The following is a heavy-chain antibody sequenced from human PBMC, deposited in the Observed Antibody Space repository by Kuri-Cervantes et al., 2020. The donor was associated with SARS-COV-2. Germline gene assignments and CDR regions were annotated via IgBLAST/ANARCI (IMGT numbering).Heavy chain of an antibody. J-gene: IGHJ4*02. D-gene: IGHD5/OR15-5a*01. CDR2: MHHSGTT. CDR1: GYSISSSYF. CDR3: ASLPLATYFDY. Sequence: GSLRLSCTVSGYSISSSYFWAWIRQPPGKGLEWIGSMHHSGTTYSNPSLRGRVTISVDTPKNRLSLELASVTAADTAVYYCASLPLATYFDYWGQGTLVTVSS. V-gene: IGHV4-38-2*02.